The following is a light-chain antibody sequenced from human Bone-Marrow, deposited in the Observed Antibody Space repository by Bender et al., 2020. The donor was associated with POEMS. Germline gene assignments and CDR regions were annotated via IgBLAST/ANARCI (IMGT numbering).Light chain of an antibody. CDR3: QAWDSSAVV. V-gene: IGLV3-1*01. Sequence: SYELTQPPSVSVSPGQTASITCSGDKLGDKYVAWYQQKPGQSPMLVIYEDTKWPSGIPERFSGANSGNTATLTISGTQAVDEADYYCQAWDSSAVVFGGGTKLNVL. CDR1: KLGDKY. CDR2: EDT. J-gene: IGLJ2*01.